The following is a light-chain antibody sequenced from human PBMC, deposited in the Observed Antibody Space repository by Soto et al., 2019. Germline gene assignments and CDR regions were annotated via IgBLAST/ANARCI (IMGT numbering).Light chain of an antibody. J-gene: IGKJ2*01. CDR3: QHYHDWCKT. V-gene: IGKV3-15*01. CDR2: AAS. CDR1: QSVSSD. Sequence: EIVMTQSPATLSVSPGERATLSCRASQSVSSDLAWYQQKPGQAPRLLIYAASTRATGIPARFSGSGSGTEFTLTISSLQSEDFALYYCQHYHDWCKTFGQGTKLEIK.